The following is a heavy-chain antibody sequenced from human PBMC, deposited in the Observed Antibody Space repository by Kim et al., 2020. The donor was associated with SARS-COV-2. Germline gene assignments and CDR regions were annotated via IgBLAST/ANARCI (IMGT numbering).Heavy chain of an antibody. CDR1: GFTFSSYA. D-gene: IGHD3-22*01. Sequence: GGSLRLSCAASGFTFSSYAMHWVRQAPGKGLEWVAVISYDGSNKYYADSVKGRFTISRDNSKNTLYLQMNSLRAEDTAVYYCASFSYYYDSSVAGGVASEDAFDIWGQGTMVTVSS. CDR2: ISYDGSNK. CDR3: ASFSYYYDSSVAGGVASEDAFDI. J-gene: IGHJ3*02. V-gene: IGHV3-30-3*01.